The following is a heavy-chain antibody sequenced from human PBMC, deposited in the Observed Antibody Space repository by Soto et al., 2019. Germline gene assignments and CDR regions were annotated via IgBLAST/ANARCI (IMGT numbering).Heavy chain of an antibody. CDR1: GASISSPSYY. J-gene: IGHJ4*02. V-gene: IGHV4-39*01. CDR2: IYYSGTT. CDR3: VRQPNRPMAADD. Sequence: PSETLSLTCTVSGASISSPSYYWGWIRLSPGKGLEWLGSIYYSGTTHYNPSLKSRVSLSVDTSKMQFSLNLASVTAADTAVYYCVRQPNRPMAADDWGQGAQVTASS. D-gene: IGHD6-19*01.